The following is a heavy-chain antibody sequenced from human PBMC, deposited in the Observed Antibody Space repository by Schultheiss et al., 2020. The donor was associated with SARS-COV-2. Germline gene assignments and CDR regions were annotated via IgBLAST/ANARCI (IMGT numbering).Heavy chain of an antibody. J-gene: IGHJ6*02. CDR3: ARGPFRLYGLDV. Sequence: SQTLSLTCAVSGYSISSGYYWGWIRQPPGKALEWIGEINHSGTTNYKPSLKSRVTISVDTSKNQFSLMLTSVTAADTAVYYCARGPFRLYGLDVWGQGTTVTVSS. D-gene: IGHD2/OR15-2a*01. CDR1: GYSISSGYY. V-gene: IGHV4-38-2*01. CDR2: INHSGTT.